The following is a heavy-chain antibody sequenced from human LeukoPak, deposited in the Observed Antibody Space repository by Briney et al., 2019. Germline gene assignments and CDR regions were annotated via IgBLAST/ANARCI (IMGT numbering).Heavy chain of an antibody. CDR2: ISGGDTTT. J-gene: IGHJ4*02. CDR3: TTLGYHLDS. Sequence: GGSLRLSCLASGFAFSAYEMNWVRQAPGRGLEWVSYISGGDTTTYYADSVRGCFTIFSDNAKNSLYLQMNSLRAEDTALYYCTTLGYHLDSWGQGTLVTVSS. D-gene: IGHD3-22*01. CDR1: GFAFSAYE. V-gene: IGHV3-48*03.